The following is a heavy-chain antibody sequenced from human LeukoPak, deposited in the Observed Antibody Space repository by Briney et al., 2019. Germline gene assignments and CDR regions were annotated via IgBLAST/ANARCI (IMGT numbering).Heavy chain of an antibody. V-gene: IGHV4-59*01. CDR2: IYYSGST. CDR3: ARGSRDPTYCSGGSCKSGALHPFDY. Sequence: SETLSLTCTVSGGSISSYYWSWLRQPPEKGLEWIGYIYYSGSTNYNPSLKSRVTISVDTSKNQFSLKLSSVTAADTAVYYCARGSRDPTYCSGGSCKSGALHPFDYWGQGTLVTVSS. J-gene: IGHJ4*02. CDR1: GGSISSYY. D-gene: IGHD2-15*01.